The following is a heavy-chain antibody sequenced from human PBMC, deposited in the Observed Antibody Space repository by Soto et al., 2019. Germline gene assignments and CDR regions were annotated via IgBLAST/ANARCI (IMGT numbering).Heavy chain of an antibody. V-gene: IGHV3-23*01. Sequence: HPGGSLRLSCAASGFAFSGFPMTWVRQAPGKGLEWVSSITASGGATYSADSVKGRFSISRDNSKNTVFLQMNSLRADDTAVYYCAKDKSRDYYFVGFSASWGQGTRVTVSS. CDR1: GFAFSGFP. J-gene: IGHJ5*02. CDR2: ITASGGAT. D-gene: IGHD3-22*01. CDR3: AKDKSRDYYFVGFSAS.